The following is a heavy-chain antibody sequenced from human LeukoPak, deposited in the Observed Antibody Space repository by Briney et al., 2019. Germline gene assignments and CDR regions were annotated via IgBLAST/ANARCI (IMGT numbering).Heavy chain of an antibody. J-gene: IGHJ3*02. D-gene: IGHD3-22*01. V-gene: IGHV4-59*08. CDR3: ARLPLYYYDSSGPVRAFDI. CDR1: GGSISSYY. CDR2: IYYSGST. Sequence: PSETLSLTCTVSGGSISSYYWSWIRQPPGKGLEWIGYIYYSGSTNYNPSLKSRVTISVDTSKNQFSLKLSSVTAADTAVYYCARLPLYYYDSSGPVRAFDIWGQGTMVTVSS.